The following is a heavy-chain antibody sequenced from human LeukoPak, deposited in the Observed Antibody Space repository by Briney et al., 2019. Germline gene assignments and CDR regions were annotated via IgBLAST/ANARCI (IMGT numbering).Heavy chain of an antibody. CDR2: IYSGGST. D-gene: IGHD5-24*01. CDR1: GFTVSSNY. J-gene: IGHJ6*03. V-gene: IGHV3-53*01. CDR3: ARVMASNGVYYYYYMDV. Sequence: TGGSLRLSCAASGFTVSSNYMSWVRQAPGKGLEWVSVIYSGGSTYYADSVKGRFTISRDNSKNMLYLQMNSLRAEDTAVYYCARVMASNGVYYYYYMDVWGKGTTVTVSS.